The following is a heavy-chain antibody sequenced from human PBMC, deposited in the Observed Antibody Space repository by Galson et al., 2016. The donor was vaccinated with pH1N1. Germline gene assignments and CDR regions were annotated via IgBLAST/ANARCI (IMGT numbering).Heavy chain of an antibody. CDR3: AKDRYFDTSGYYFESYY. Sequence: SVKVSCKASGGTFGSYGISWVRQAPGQGLEWMGGINPMGGINPIFKTSNYAQKFQGRVTITADESMSTAYMELRSLRSEDTAIYYCAKDRYFDTSGYYFESYYWGQGARVTVSS. V-gene: IGHV1-69*13. D-gene: IGHD3-22*01. CDR2: INPMGGINPIFKTS. CDR1: GGTFGSYG. J-gene: IGHJ4*02.